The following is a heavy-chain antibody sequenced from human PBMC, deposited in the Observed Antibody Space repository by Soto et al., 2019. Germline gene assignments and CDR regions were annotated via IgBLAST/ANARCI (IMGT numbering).Heavy chain of an antibody. CDR3: AKDRPSNWFDP. V-gene: IGHV3-30*18. CDR1: GFTFSSYG. J-gene: IGHJ5*02. CDR2: ISYDGSNK. Sequence: PGGSLRLSCAASGFTFSSYGMHWVRQAPGKGLEWVAVISYDGSNKYYADSVKGRFTISRDNSKNTVYLQMNSLRAEDTAVYYCAKDRPSNWFDPWGQGTLVTVSS.